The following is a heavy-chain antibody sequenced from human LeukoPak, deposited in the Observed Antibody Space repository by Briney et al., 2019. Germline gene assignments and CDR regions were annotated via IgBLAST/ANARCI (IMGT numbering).Heavy chain of an antibody. CDR2: INHSGST. D-gene: IGHD1-14*01. CDR3: ARDRPEYPLWFDP. CDR1: GGCFSGYY. J-gene: IGHJ5*02. V-gene: IGHV4-34*01. Sequence: PETLSLTCAVYGGCFSGYYWSWIRQPPGKGLECIGEINHSGSTNYNPSLKSRVTISVDTSKNQFSLKLSSVTAADTAVYYCARDRPEYPLWFDPWGQGTLVTVSS.